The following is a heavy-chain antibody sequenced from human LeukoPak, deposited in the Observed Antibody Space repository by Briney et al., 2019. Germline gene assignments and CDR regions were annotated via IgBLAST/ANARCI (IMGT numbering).Heavy chain of an antibody. Sequence: GGSLRLSCAASGFTFSSYAMHWVRQAPGKGLEWVAVISYDGSNKYYADSVKGRFTISRDNSKNTLYLQMNSLRAEDTAVYYCAKEAIAAAGTGFDYWGQGTLVTVSS. CDR3: AKEAIAAAGTGFDY. CDR1: GFTFSSYA. V-gene: IGHV3-30-3*01. D-gene: IGHD6-13*01. CDR2: ISYDGSNK. J-gene: IGHJ4*02.